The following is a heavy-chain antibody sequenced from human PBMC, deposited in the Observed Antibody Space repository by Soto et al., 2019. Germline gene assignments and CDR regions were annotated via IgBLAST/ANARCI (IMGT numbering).Heavy chain of an antibody. D-gene: IGHD2-15*01. CDR2: INSDGSST. V-gene: IGHV3-74*01. J-gene: IGHJ4*02. CDR1: GFTFSSYW. CDR3: VRTSLVVAAATREDY. Sequence: EVQLVESGGGLVQPGGSLRLSCAASGFTFSSYWMHWVRQAPGKGLVWVSRINSDGSSTSYADSVKGRFTISRDNAKNTLYLQMNSLRAEDTAVYYCVRTSLVVAAATREDYWGQGNLVTVYS.